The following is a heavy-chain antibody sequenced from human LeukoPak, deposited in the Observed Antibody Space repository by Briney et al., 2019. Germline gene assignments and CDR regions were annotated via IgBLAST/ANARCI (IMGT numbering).Heavy chain of an antibody. CDR3: AKSGASPLYHMDV. CDR1: GFSLSPYG. Sequence: GGSLRLSCAASGFSLSPYGMNWVRQAPGRGLEWVSGITGSSGTAYYAGSVKGRFTISRDDSKNTLYLQMSSLRVDDTAIYYCAKSGASPLYHMDVWGKGATVTVSS. V-gene: IGHV3-23*01. D-gene: IGHD1-26*01. J-gene: IGHJ6*03. CDR2: ITGSSGTA.